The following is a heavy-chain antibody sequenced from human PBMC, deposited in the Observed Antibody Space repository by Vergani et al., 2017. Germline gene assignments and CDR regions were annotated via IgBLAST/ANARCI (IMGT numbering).Heavy chain of an antibody. J-gene: IGHJ6*02. Sequence: QLQLQESGPGLVKPSETLSLTCTVSGGSISSSSYYWGWIRQPPGKGLEWIGYIYYSGSTNYNPSLKSRVTISVDTSKNQFSLKLSSVTAADTAVYYCARSIAATNYYYCGMDVWGQGTTVTVSS. CDR2: IYYSGST. CDR1: GGSISSSSYY. CDR3: ARSIAATNYYYCGMDV. V-gene: IGHV4-61*05. D-gene: IGHD6-6*01.